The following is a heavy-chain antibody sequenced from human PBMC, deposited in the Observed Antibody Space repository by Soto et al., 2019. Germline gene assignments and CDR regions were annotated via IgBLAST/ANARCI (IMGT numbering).Heavy chain of an antibody. V-gene: IGHV3-30*18. CDR1: GFTFSSYG. CDR3: AKDDLYSH. CDR2: ISYDGSNK. Sequence: GGSLRLSCAASGFTFSSYGMHWVRQAPGKGLEWVAVISYDGSNKYYADSVKGRFTISRDNSKNTLYLQMNSLRAEDTAVYYCAKDDLYSHWGQGTLVTVSS. J-gene: IGHJ1*01. D-gene: IGHD2-15*01.